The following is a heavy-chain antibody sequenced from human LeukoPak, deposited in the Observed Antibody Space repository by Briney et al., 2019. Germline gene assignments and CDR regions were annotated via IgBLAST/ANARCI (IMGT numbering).Heavy chain of an antibody. CDR2: IKSDGSST. V-gene: IGHV3-74*01. D-gene: IGHD3-16*02. CDR1: GFTFSSYW. J-gene: IGHJ4*02. CDR3: ARDFFAFGGVIALLDY. Sequence: GGSLRLSCAASGFTFSSYWMHWVRQAPGKGLVWVSRIKSDGSSTSYADSVKGRFTISRDNAKNTLYLQMNSLRAEDTAVYYCARDFFAFGGVIALLDYWGQGTLVTVSS.